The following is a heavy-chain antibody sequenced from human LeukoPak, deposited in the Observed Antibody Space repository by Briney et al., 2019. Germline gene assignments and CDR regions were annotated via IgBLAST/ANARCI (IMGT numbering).Heavy chain of an antibody. CDR2: IYYSGST. D-gene: IGHD6-6*01. V-gene: IGHV4-39*02. CDR1: GGFISSSSYY. CDR3: AREWGEYSSSSGPRDV. J-gene: IGHJ6*04. Sequence: PSETLSLTCTVSGGFISSSSYYWGWIRQPPGKGLEWIGSIYYSGSTYYNPSLKSRVTISVDTSKNHFSLKLSSVTHSDAAVYYCAREWGEYSSSSGPRDVWGKGTTVTVSS.